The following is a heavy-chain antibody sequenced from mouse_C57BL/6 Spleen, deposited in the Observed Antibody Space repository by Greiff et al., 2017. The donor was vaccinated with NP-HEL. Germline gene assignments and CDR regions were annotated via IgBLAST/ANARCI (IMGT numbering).Heavy chain of an antibody. CDR3: ARFTTVVAPYYYAMDY. CDR1: GYTFTSYW. J-gene: IGHJ4*01. Sequence: VKLQQPGTELVKPGASVKLSCKASGYTFTSYWMHWVKQRPGQGLEWIGNINPSNGGTNYNEKFKSKATLTVDKSSSTAYMQLSSLTSEDSAVYYCARFTTVVAPYYYAMDYWGQGTSVTVSS. D-gene: IGHD1-1*01. CDR2: INPSNGGT. V-gene: IGHV1-53*01.